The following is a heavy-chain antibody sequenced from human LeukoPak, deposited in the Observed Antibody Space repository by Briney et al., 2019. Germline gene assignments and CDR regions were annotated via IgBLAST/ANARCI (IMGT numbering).Heavy chain of an antibody. CDR3: ARVSLYTMIVVVTSDWYFDL. V-gene: IGHV3-20*01. CDR1: GFTFDDYG. D-gene: IGHD3-22*01. CDR2: INWNGGST. Sequence: RPGGSLRLSCAASGFTFDDYGMSWVRQAPGKGLEWVSGINWNGGSTGYADSVKGRFTISRDNAKNSLYLQMNSLRAEDTALYHCARVSLYTMIVVVTSDWYFDLWGRGTLVTVSS. J-gene: IGHJ2*01.